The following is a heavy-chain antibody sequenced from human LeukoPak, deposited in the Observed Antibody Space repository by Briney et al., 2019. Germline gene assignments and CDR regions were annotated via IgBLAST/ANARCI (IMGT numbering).Heavy chain of an antibody. D-gene: IGHD2-15*01. CDR2: MKQDGSAR. V-gene: IGHV3-7*01. J-gene: IGHJ4*02. CDR3: ARDVVGSLDY. CDR1: GFSFSNYW. Sequence: GGSLRLSCAGSGFSFSNYWMAWVRQAPGKGPEWVANMKQDGSARHYADSVKGRFTISRDNAQNSVYLQMNGLRAEDMAVYYCARDVVGSLDYWGLGTLVTVSS.